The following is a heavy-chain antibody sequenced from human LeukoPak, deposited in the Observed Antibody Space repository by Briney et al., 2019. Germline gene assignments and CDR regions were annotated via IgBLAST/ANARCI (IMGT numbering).Heavy chain of an antibody. J-gene: IGHJ6*02. CDR1: GFTFSNYG. D-gene: IGHD2-2*01. CDR3: AKGRGYCSSTTCYADNGLDV. V-gene: IGHV3-30*18. CDR2: ISYDGTYK. Sequence: PGGSLRLSCAASGFTFSNYGIHWVRQAPGKGLEWVAAISYDGTYKHYADSLKGRFTISRDNSKNTLYLQTNSLRAEDTAVYYCAKGRGYCSSTTCYADNGLDVWGQGTTVTVSS.